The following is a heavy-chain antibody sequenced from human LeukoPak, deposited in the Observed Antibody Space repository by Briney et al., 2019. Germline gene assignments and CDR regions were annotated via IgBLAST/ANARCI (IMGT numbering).Heavy chain of an antibody. CDR1: VYTFTSYD. CDR3: VYVDTAMVTFDY. CDR2: INPNSGNT. J-gene: IGHJ4*02. Sequence: ASVKVSCKASVYTFTSYDINCVRQATGQGVEWMGWINPNSGNTGYAQTFQGRVTMTRNTSISTAYMELSSLRSEDTAVYYCVYVDTAMVTFDYWGQGTLVTVSS. V-gene: IGHV1-8*01. D-gene: IGHD5-18*01.